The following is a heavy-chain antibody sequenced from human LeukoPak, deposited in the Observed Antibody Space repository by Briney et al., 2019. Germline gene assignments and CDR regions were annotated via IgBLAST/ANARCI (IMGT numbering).Heavy chain of an antibody. CDR2: IYHSGST. CDR3: AREPYYYESSGSTAL. Sequence: SETLSLTCTVSGYSISSGYYWGWIRPPPGKGLEWIATIYHSGSTYYNSSLKSRVTMSVDTSKNQFSLKLSSVTAADTAVYYCAREPYYYESSGSTALWGQGTLVTVSS. J-gene: IGHJ4*02. CDR1: GYSISSGYY. V-gene: IGHV4-38-2*02. D-gene: IGHD3-22*01.